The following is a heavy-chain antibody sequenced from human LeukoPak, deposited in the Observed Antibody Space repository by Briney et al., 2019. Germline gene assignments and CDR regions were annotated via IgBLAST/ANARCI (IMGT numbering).Heavy chain of an antibody. J-gene: IGHJ5*02. V-gene: IGHV1-3*03. Sequence: GASVNVSCKASGYTFTSYTMHWVRQAPGQRLEWMGWINTGNGNTKYSQEFQGRVTITRDTSASTAYMELSSLRSEDMAVYYCARGARFRSYGSGTYYTSLPFDPWGQGTLVTVSS. CDR2: INTGNGNT. D-gene: IGHD3-10*01. CDR3: ARGARFRSYGSGTYYTSLPFDP. CDR1: GYTFTSYT.